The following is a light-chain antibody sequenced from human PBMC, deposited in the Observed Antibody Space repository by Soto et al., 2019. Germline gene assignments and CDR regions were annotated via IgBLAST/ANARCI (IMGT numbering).Light chain of an antibody. CDR3: QQKSSPVFS. CDR2: AAS. CDR1: QTINNY. Sequence: DIQMTQSPPSLSASVGDRVTISCRASQTINNYLNWYQQKPGKAPEVLIYAASSLQSGVPSRFSGSGSGTEFTITSSSGQPEDVANYYCQQKSSPVFSFGPGTKV. V-gene: IGKV1-39*01. J-gene: IGKJ3*01.